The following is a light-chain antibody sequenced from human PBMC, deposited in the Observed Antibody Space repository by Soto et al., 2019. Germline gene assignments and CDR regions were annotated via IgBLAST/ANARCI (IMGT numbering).Light chain of an antibody. V-gene: IGKV1-39*01. CDR2: ATS. CDR1: QSIASY. CDR3: QQTRTVPPEWT. J-gene: IGKJ1*01. Sequence: IQLTQSTSSLSASVGDRVTITCRASQSIASYLNWYQQKPGKAPRLLIFATSNLQSGVPSRFIGSGSGTHFTLSISSLQPEDSATYYCQQTRTVPPEWTFGQGTKVDIK.